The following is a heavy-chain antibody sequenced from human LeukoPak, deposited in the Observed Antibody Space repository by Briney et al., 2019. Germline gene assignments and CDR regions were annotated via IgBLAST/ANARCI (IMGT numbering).Heavy chain of an antibody. CDR2: IYRDDST. J-gene: IGHJ5*02. CDR1: GFTVSSNY. V-gene: IGHV3-66*01. Sequence: GGSLRLSCAASGFTVSSNYVGWVRQAPGKGLEWVSVIYRDDSTYYADSVKGRFTISRDNSKNTLYLQMNNLRVEDTAVYYCARVMTAITNWFDPWGQGTLVTVSS. D-gene: IGHD2-21*02. CDR3: ARVMTAITNWFDP.